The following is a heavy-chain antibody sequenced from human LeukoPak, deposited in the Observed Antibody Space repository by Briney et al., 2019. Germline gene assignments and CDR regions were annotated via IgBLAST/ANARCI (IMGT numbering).Heavy chain of an antibody. D-gene: IGHD1-26*01. J-gene: IGHJ6*03. V-gene: IGHV3-48*04. CDR1: GFTFSSYS. CDR2: SSSSSSTI. Sequence: GGSLRLSCAASGFTFSSYSMNWVRQAPGKGLEWVSYSSSSSSTIYYADSVKGRFTISRDNAKNSLYLQMNSLRAEDTAVYYCARDPYSGSYGNYYYYSMDVWGKGTTVTISS. CDR3: ARDPYSGSYGNYYYYSMDV.